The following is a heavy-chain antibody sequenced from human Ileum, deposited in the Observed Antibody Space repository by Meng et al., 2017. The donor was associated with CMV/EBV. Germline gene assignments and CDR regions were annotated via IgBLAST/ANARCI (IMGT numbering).Heavy chain of an antibody. V-gene: IGHV4-30-4*08. CDR2: IYYSGST. CDR3: ARQEELWGYFDY. J-gene: IGHJ4*02. D-gene: IGHD1-7*01. Sequence: QVQLQESGPGLVKPSQTLSLTCTVSGGSISSGDYYWNWIRQPPGKGLEWIGYIYYSGSTYFNPSLKSRVTISVDTSKNQFSLKLNSVTAADTAVYYCARQEELWGYFDYWGQGTLVTASS. CDR1: GGSISSGDYY.